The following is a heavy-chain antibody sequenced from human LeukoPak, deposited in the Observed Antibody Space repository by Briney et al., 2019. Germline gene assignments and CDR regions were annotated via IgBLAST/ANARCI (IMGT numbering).Heavy chain of an antibody. CDR3: ARVNGYCSGGSCYERVWYYYYGMDV. D-gene: IGHD2-15*01. Sequence: SETLSLTCTVSGGSISSYYWSWIRQPPGKGLEWIGSIYYSGSTYYNPSLKSRVTISVDTSKNQFSLKLSSVTAADTAVYYCARVNGYCSGGSCYERVWYYYYGMDVWGQGTTVTVSS. CDR2: IYYSGST. CDR1: GGSISSYY. V-gene: IGHV4-59*12. J-gene: IGHJ6*02.